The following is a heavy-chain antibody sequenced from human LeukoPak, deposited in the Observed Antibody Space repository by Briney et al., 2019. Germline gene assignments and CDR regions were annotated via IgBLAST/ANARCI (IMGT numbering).Heavy chain of an antibody. Sequence: GASVRVSCKASGGTFSSYAISWVRQAPGQGLECMGGIIPIFGTANYAQKFQGRVTITTDESTSTAYMELSSLRSEDTAVYYCARGRESHYDFWSGPLDYWGQGTLVTVSS. D-gene: IGHD3-3*01. V-gene: IGHV1-69*05. CDR3: ARGRESHYDFWSGPLDY. CDR1: GGTFSSYA. CDR2: IIPIFGTA. J-gene: IGHJ4*02.